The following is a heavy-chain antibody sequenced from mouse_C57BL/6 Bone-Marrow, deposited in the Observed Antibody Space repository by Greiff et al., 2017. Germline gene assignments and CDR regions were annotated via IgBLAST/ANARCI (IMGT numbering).Heavy chain of an antibody. D-gene: IGHD2-4*01. V-gene: IGHV5-6*02. Sequence: EVKLVESGGDLVKPGGSLKLSCAASGFTFSSYGMSWVRQTPDKRLEWVATISSGGSYTYYPDSVKVRVTISRDNAKNNLYLQMSSLKSEDTAMYYCARRAYYDYDEAMDYWGQGTSVTVSS. CDR1: GFTFSSYG. J-gene: IGHJ4*01. CDR2: ISSGGSYT. CDR3: ARRAYYDYDEAMDY.